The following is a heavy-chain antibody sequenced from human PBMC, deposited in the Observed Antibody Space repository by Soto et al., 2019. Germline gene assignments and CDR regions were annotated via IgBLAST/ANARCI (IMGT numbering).Heavy chain of an antibody. Sequence: EVQLVQSGGGLVKPGESLTVSCAASGFTFANAWMSWVRQAPGKGLEWVGRMKSITDAGTTDFAAPVKGRFSISRDDSKRTWYLHMANVKVEETGLYYCLTERGAGSYNGDARGDHWGQGTLVTVSS. CDR1: GFTFANAW. CDR3: LTERGAGSYNGDARGDH. CDR2: MKSITDAGTT. V-gene: IGHV3-15*01. D-gene: IGHD5-12*01. J-gene: IGHJ4*02.